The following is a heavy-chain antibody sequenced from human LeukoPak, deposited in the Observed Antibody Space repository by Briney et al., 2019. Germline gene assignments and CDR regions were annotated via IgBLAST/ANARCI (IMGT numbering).Heavy chain of an antibody. CDR2: IYSSGTT. Sequence: SETLSLTCTVSGGSIGNYYWSWLRQPAGKGLEWIGRIYSSGTTIYNPSLKSRVTISVDTSKNQFSLRLSSVTAADTAVYFCASGSSGYDPWGQGTLVTVSS. J-gene: IGHJ5*02. CDR3: ASGSSGYDP. V-gene: IGHV4-4*07. D-gene: IGHD5-12*01. CDR1: GGSIGNYY.